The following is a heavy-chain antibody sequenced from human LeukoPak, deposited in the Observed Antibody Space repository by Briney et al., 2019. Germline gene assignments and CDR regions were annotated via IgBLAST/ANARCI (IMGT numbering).Heavy chain of an antibody. CDR2: IWSAGTNE. D-gene: IGHD3-10*02. CDR1: GFSLSGYG. Sequence: PGGSLRLSCEASGFSLSGYGMHWVRPAPGKGLEWVALIWSAGTNEFYADAVKGRFTISRDNSMNIVHVHMNSLRGDDTALYYCAREVVRGYGMDVWGQGTTVTVSS. J-gene: IGHJ6*02. V-gene: IGHV3-33*01. CDR3: AREVVRGYGMDV.